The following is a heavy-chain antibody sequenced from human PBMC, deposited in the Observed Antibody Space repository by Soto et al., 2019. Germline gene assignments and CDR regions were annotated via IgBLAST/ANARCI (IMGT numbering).Heavy chain of an antibody. J-gene: IGHJ4*02. Sequence: EVQLVESGGGLVQPGGSLRLSFAASGFTFRDYWMSWARQAPGKGLECVANIKTDGSEKYYVDPVKGRFTISRDNAKNSLYLQMNSLRAEDTAVYYCASSMGRGGNDYWGQGTLVAVSS. CDR3: ASSMGRGGNDY. V-gene: IGHV3-7*05. CDR2: IKTDGSEK. D-gene: IGHD3-10*01. CDR1: GFTFRDYW.